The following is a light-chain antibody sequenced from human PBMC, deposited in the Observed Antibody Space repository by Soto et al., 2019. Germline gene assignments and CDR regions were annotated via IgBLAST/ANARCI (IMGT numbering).Light chain of an antibody. CDR1: QGISSA. V-gene: IGKV1-13*02. CDR3: QQFNSYPLS. Sequence: AIQLNQSPSSLSASVGDRVTITCRASQGISSALAWYQHKSGKPPKSLIYDASSLESGVPSRFSGTGSGTDFTLTISSLQTEDFATYYCQQFNSYPLSFGGGTKVEI. CDR2: DAS. J-gene: IGKJ4*01.